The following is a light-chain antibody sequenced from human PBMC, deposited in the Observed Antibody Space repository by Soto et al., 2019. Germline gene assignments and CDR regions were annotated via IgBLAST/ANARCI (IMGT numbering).Light chain of an antibody. Sequence: EILMTQSPATLSVSPGERATLSCRASQTVSSNLAWYQQKPGQAPKLLIYGASTITTGIPARFSGSGSGTEFTLTISSLRPEDFAFYYCQQYNNRPPEITFGGGTKVEIK. CDR1: QTVSSN. CDR2: GAS. J-gene: IGKJ4*02. V-gene: IGKV3-15*01. CDR3: QQYNNRPPEIT.